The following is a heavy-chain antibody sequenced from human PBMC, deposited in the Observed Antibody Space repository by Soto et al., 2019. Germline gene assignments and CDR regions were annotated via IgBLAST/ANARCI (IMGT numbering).Heavy chain of an antibody. V-gene: IGHV3-48*01. D-gene: IGHD4-17*01. CDR1: GFTFSDYS. CDR2: ISSTSSTR. J-gene: IGHJ4*02. Sequence: GGSLRLSCAASGFTFSDYSMNWVRQAPGKGLEWVSYISSTSSTRYYADSVKGRFTISRDNAKNSLYLQMNSLRAEDTAVYYCARGLYGWYFDYWGQGIVVTVSS. CDR3: ARGLYGWYFDY.